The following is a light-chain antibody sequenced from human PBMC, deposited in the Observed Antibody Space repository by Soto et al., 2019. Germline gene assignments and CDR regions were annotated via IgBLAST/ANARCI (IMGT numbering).Light chain of an antibody. CDR1: QNVGSY. CDR3: QQSYNTSLT. V-gene: IGKV1-39*01. J-gene: IGKJ4*01. Sequence: DIQMTQSPSSLSASVGDRITITCRASQNVGSYLSWYQQRSGEAPKRLIYAASKLQSGVSSRFSGSGSGTDFTLTISSLQPEDFAPYFCQQSYNTSLTFGGGTVVEI. CDR2: AAS.